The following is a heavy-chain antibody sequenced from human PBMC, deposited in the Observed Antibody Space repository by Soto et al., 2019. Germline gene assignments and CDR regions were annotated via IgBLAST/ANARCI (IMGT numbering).Heavy chain of an antibody. CDR2: IYYSGST. CDR1: GGSISSYY. D-gene: IGHD1-1*01. J-gene: IGHJ3*02. CDR3: ARDGRRNAFDI. Sequence: SETLSLTCTVSGGSISSYYWRWIRQHPGKGLEWIGYIYYSGSTYYNPSLKSRVTISVDTSKNQFSLKLSSVTAADTAVYYCARDGRRNAFDIWGQGTMVTVSS. V-gene: IGHV4-59*06.